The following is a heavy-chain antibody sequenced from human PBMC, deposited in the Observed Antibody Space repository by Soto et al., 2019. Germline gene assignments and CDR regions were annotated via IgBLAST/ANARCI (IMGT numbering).Heavy chain of an antibody. J-gene: IGHJ4*02. D-gene: IGHD2-15*01. CDR1: GFAFNTYA. CDR3: AKDRLLPGQFDY. CDR2: VSGSGDTK. V-gene: IGHV3-23*01. Sequence: EVQLLESGGGLVQPGGSLRLSCAASGFAFNTYAMSWVRQAPGKGLQWVSGVSGSGDTKYYAESVKGRFTISRDNSKNTLYLQMNSLRADDTAVYYCAKDRLLPGQFDYWGQGTLVTVSS.